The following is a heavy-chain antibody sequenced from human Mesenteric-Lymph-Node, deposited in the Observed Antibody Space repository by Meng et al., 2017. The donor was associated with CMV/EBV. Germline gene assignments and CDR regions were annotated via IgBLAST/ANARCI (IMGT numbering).Heavy chain of an antibody. V-gene: IGHV3-21*01. J-gene: IGHJ4*02. CDR3: ARSHGSGSYSVDY. CDR1: GLTFSSYA. CDR2: ISSSSSYI. D-gene: IGHD3-10*01. Sequence: GESLKISCAASGLTFSSYAMSWVRQAPGKGLEWVSSISSSSSYIYYADSVKGRFTISRDNAKNSLYLQMNSLRAEDTAVYYCARSHGSGSYSVDYWGQGTLVTVSS.